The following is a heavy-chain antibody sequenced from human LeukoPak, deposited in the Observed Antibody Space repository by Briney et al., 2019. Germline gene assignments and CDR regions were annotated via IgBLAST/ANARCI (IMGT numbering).Heavy chain of an antibody. CDR2: IKQDGSEK. CDR3: AKVAKYYYGPETYYFFEQ. Sequence: GGSLRLSCAASGFTFSSYWMSWVRQAPGKGLEWVANIKQDGSEKYYVDSVKGRFSISRDYAKNSLYLQMNSLRVEDTAVYYCAKVAKYYYGPETYYFFEQWGQGTPVTASS. J-gene: IGHJ4*02. D-gene: IGHD3-10*01. CDR1: GFTFSSYW. V-gene: IGHV3-7*01.